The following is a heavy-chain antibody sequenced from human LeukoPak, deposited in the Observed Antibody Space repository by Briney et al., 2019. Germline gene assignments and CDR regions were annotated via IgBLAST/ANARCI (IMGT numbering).Heavy chain of an antibody. Sequence: KPSETLSLTCTVSGGSISSSSYYWGWIRQPPGKGLEWIGSIYYSGSTYYNPSLKSRVTISVDTSKNQFSLKLSSVTAADTAVYYCAAVNSNPVGIDYWGQGTLVTVSS. CDR2: IYYSGST. CDR3: AAVNSNPVGIDY. CDR1: GGSISSSSYY. D-gene: IGHD4-23*01. V-gene: IGHV4-39*01. J-gene: IGHJ4*02.